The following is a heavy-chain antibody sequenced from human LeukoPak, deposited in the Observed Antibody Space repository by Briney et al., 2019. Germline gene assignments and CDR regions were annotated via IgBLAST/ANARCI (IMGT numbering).Heavy chain of an antibody. J-gene: IGHJ5*02. CDR2: IKRDGSEK. D-gene: IGHD6-19*01. CDR1: VFTFSTYW. V-gene: IGHV3-7*01. CDR3: ARGSSGWNADH. Sequence: GGSLRLSCAASVFTFSTYWMSWGCQAPGKGPEWVAKIKRDGSEKDYVGSVKGRFTISRDNAKNSLYLQMDSLRVEDTAIYYCARGSSGWNADHWGQGTLVTVSS.